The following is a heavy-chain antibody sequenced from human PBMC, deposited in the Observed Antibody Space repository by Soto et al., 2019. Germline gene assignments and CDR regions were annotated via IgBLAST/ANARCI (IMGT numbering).Heavy chain of an antibody. V-gene: IGHV6-1*01. CDR1: GDSVSSDSAA. CDR2: TYYRSKWYN. Sequence: PSQTLSLTCATSGDSVSSDSAAWNWIRQSPSRGLEWLGRTYYRSKWYNDYAVSVKSRITINPDTSKNQFSLQLNSVTPEDTAVYYCARVRGYSSSWPLYGMDVWGQGTTVTVSS. D-gene: IGHD6-13*01. J-gene: IGHJ6*02. CDR3: ARVRGYSSSWPLYGMDV.